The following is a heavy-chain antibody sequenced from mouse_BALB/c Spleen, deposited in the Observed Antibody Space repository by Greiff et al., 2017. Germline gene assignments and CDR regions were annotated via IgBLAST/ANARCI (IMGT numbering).Heavy chain of an antibody. Sequence: EVQGVESGGGLVKPGGSLKLSCAASGFTFSSYAMSWVRQTPEKRLEWVASISSGGSTYYPDSVKGRFTISRDNARNILYLQMSSLRSEDTAMYYCARGDGYYVWGQGTLVTVSA. D-gene: IGHD2-3*01. CDR1: GFTFSSYA. CDR2: ISSGGST. J-gene: IGHJ3*01. CDR3: ARGDGYYV. V-gene: IGHV5-6-5*01.